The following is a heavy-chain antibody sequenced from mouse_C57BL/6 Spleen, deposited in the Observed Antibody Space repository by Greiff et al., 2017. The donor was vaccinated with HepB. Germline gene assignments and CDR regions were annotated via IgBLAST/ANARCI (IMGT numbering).Heavy chain of an antibody. CDR2: ISDGGSYT. J-gene: IGHJ4*01. V-gene: IGHV5-4*01. CDR3: ARDLGYYAMDY. D-gene: IGHD4-1*01. Sequence: EVQLVESGGGLVKPGGSLKLSCAASGFTFSSYAMSWVRQTPEKSLEWVATISDGGSYTYYPDNVKGRFTISRDNAKNNLYLQMSHLKSEDTAMYYCARDLGYYAMDYWGQGTSVTVSS. CDR1: GFTFSSYA.